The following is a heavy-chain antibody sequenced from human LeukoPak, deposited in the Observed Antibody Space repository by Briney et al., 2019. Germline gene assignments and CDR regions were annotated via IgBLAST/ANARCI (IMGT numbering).Heavy chain of an antibody. CDR3: ARADRLHGGPYLIGP. D-gene: IGHD2-21*01. Sequence: APVKVSCKTSGHSFTDYYMHWVRQAPGQGLEWMGWINPNSGGTSSAQKFQGRVTMTRDTSITTVYMEVSWLTSDDTAIYYCARADRLHGGPYLIGPWGQGTLVTVSS. CDR2: INPNSGGT. V-gene: IGHV1-2*02. CDR1: GHSFTDYY. J-gene: IGHJ5*02.